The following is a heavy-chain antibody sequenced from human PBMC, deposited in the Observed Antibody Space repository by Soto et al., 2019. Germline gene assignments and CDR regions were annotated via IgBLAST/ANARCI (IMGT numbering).Heavy chain of an antibody. J-gene: IGHJ4*02. CDR1: GGTFSSYT. D-gene: IGHD6-13*01. Sequence: QVQLVQSGAEVKKPGSSVKVSCKASGGTFSSYTISWVRQAPGQGLEWMGRIIPILGIANYAQKFQGRVTMTADKSTSTADMELSSLRSEDTAVYYCARQLAAGSFDYWGQGNLVTVSS. CDR2: IIPILGIA. V-gene: IGHV1-69*02. CDR3: ARQLAAGSFDY.